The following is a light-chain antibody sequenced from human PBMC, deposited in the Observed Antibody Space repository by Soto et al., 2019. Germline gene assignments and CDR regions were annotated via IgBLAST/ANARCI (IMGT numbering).Light chain of an antibody. CDR2: AAS. J-gene: IGKJ4*01. CDR3: QLAKSFPLT. CDR1: QSVTTW. Sequence: DIQMTQSPSSVSAAVEDRVTITCRASQSVTTWLAWYQQKPGKAPKLLIYAASSLQSGVPSRFSGSGSGTDFSLTISSLQPEDFATYYCQLAKSFPLTFGGGTKVEIK. V-gene: IGKV1-12*01.